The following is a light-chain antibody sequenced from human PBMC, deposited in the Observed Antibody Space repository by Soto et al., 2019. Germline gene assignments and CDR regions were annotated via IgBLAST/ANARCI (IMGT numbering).Light chain of an antibody. J-gene: IGLJ1*01. CDR2: DVS. CDR3: CSYAGSVYV. Sequence: QSALTQPRSVSGSPGQSVTISCTGTSSDGGGYNYVSWYQEHPGKAPKLMIYDVSKRPSGVPDRFSGSKSGNTASLTISGLQAEDEADYYCCSYAGSVYVFGTGTKVTVL. CDR1: SSDGGGYNY. V-gene: IGLV2-11*01.